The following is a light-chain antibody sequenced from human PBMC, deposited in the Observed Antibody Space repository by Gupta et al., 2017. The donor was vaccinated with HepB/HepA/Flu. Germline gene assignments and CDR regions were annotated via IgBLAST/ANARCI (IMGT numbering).Light chain of an antibody. Sequence: TDLTLDPAVYVAFGQTASITCQGDSIRTYYACWYQQTPGLAPVLIMYGNNNRPSGLPARFSGSYSGDTASLTISGTHAGDEADYYCNSLDSSDNHVLFGGGTWLTVL. CDR1: SIRTYY. CDR2: GNN. CDR3: NSLDSSDNHVL. J-gene: IGLJ2*01. V-gene: IGLV3-19*01.